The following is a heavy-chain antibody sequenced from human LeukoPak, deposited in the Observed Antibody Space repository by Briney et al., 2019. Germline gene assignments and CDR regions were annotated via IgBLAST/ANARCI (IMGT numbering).Heavy chain of an antibody. CDR3: TRGSSANPAQMLRGVLDY. V-gene: IGHV3-23*01. CDR1: GFTFSSYE. J-gene: IGHJ4*02. CDR2: ISGSGAST. D-gene: IGHD3-10*01. Sequence: GGSLRLSCAASGFTFSSYEMNWVRQAPGKGLEWVSVISGSGASTYFADSVKGRFIISRDNAKNTLYLQMNSLRAEDTAVYYCTRGSSANPAQMLRGVLDYWGQGTLVTVSS.